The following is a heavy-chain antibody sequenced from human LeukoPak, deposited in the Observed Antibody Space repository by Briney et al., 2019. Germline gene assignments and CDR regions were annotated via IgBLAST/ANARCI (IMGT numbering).Heavy chain of an antibody. J-gene: IGHJ4*02. V-gene: IGHV3-30*18. CDR2: ISNDGSNK. CDR3: AKGCSTGTTCYIIDY. Sequence: PGSSLRLSCAASGFTLSSYGMHWVRQAPGKGLEWVAVISNDGSNKNYADSVKGRFTISRDNSKSTLYLQMSTLRAEDTALYYCAKGCSTGTTCYIIDYWGQGTLVTVSS. D-gene: IGHD1-7*01. CDR1: GFTLSSYG.